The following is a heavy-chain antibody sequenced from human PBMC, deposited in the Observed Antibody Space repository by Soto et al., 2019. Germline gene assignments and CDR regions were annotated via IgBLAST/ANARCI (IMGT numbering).Heavy chain of an antibody. J-gene: IGHJ4*02. CDR2: MSPNSGNT. Sequence: QVQLVQSGAVVKKPGASVKVSCNISGYTFTSYDVNWVQQATGQGPEWMGWMSPNSGNTGYAQKFQGRVTMTRDTSISTAYMELSSLRSDDTAVYYCARGEWELSYWGQGTLVTVSS. V-gene: IGHV1-8*01. CDR1: GYTFTSYD. D-gene: IGHD1-26*01. CDR3: ARGEWELSY.